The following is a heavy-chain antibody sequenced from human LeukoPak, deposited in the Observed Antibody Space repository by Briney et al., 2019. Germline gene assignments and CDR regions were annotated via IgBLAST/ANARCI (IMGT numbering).Heavy chain of an antibody. V-gene: IGHV4-59*08. J-gene: IGHJ6*03. CDR3: ARGPRYYYYMDV. Sequence: SETLSLTCTVSGGSITSYYWSWIRQPPGKGLEWIGYIYYSGSTNYNPSLKSRVTISVDTSKNQFSLKLSSVTAADTAVYYCARGPRYYYYMDVWGKGTRSPSP. CDR1: GGSITSYY. CDR2: IYYSGST.